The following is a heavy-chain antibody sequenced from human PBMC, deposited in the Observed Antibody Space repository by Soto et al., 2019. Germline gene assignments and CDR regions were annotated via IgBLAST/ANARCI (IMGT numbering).Heavy chain of an antibody. CDR1: GGTFSSYT. J-gene: IGHJ4*02. V-gene: IGHV1-69*02. Sequence: QVQLVQSGAEVKKPGSSVKVSCKASGGTFSSYTISWVRQAPGQGLEWMGRIIPILGIANYAQKFQGRVTITADKSTSTAYMELSSLRSEDTAVYYCAMGYSSRWWDYWGQGALVTVSS. CDR2: IIPILGIA. D-gene: IGHD6-13*01. CDR3: AMGYSSRWWDY.